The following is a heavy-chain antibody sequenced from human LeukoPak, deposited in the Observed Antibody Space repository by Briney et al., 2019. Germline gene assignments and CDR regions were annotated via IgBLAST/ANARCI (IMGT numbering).Heavy chain of an antibody. V-gene: IGHV3-7*03. CDR3: ARDGGWHRFDY. CDR1: GFTFRSPW. CDR2: TSEDGSQK. J-gene: IGHJ4*02. D-gene: IGHD6-19*01. Sequence: PGGSLRLSCVESGFTFRSPWMAWLRQAPEKGLEWVANTSEDGSQKYYLGSVTGRFTISRDNAKNSLYLQMNSLSAEDTAMYYCARDGGWHRFDYWGQGTLVIVSS.